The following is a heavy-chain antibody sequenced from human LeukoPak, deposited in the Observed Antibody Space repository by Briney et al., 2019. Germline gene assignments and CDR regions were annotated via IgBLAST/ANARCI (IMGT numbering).Heavy chain of an antibody. D-gene: IGHD5-24*01. V-gene: IGHV4-34*01. J-gene: IGHJ5*02. CDR1: GGSITGYY. CDR2: INHSGST. Sequence: SETLSLTCSVSGGSITGYYWSWIRQPPGKGLERIGEINHSGSTNYNPSLKSRVTISVDTSKNQFSLKLSSVTAADTAVYYCARGRFRGLQYNWFDPWGQGTLVTVSS. CDR3: ARGRFRGLQYNWFDP.